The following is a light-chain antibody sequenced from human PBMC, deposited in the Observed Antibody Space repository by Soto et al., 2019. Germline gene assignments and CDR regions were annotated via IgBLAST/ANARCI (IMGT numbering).Light chain of an antibody. CDR3: ASYGSANARVV. J-gene: IGLJ1*01. V-gene: IGLV2-14*01. Sequence: QSVLTQPASVSGSPGQSITISCTGTSRDIGNYNYVSWYQHHPGKAPKLMIYEVTSRPSGVSDRFSGSKSGMTASLTISGLQPEHEADHLCASYGSANARVVFGSGPKVNV. CDR2: EVT. CDR1: SRDIGNYNY.